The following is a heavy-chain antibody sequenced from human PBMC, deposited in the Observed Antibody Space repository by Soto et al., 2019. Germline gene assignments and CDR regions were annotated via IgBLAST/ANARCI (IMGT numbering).Heavy chain of an antibody. CDR2: IYYSGSA. Sequence: SETLSLTCTVSGGSISSYYWSWIRQPPGKGMEWIGYIYYSGSANYNPALKSRVTISVDTSKNQFSLKLSSVTAADTAVYDCARGRDYYDYWGQGTLVTVSS. CDR3: ARGRDYYDY. CDR1: GGSISSYY. J-gene: IGHJ4*02. V-gene: IGHV4-59*01.